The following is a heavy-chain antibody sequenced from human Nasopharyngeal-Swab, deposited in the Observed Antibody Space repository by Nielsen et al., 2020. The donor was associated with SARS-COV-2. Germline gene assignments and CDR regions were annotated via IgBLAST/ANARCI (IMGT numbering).Heavy chain of an antibody. D-gene: IGHD3-10*01. CDR2: TSYEGSKK. J-gene: IGHJ3*01. CDR3: AKATQIFWFGQFRNDAFDV. Sequence: GGSLRLSCEASGFNFNNYGMHWVRQAPGKGLEWVAATSYEGSKKFYVASVEGRFTVSRDFSKNTLFLQMSSLRPDDTAVYYCAKATQIFWFGQFRNDAFDVWGRGTMVTVSS. V-gene: IGHV3-30*18. CDR1: GFNFNNYG.